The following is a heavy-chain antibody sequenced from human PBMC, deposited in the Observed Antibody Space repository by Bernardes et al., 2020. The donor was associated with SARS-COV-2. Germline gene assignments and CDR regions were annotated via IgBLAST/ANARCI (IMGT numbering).Heavy chain of an antibody. CDR1: GGSISSGSYY. J-gene: IGHJ6*02. CDR2: IYTSGST. Sequence: SETLCLTCTVSGGSISSGSYYWSWIRQPAGKGLEWIGHIYTSGSTNYNPSLKRRVTISVDTSKNQFSLKLSSVTAADTAVYYCASGEVVRGGTLYYYGMDVWGQGTTVTVSS. V-gene: IGHV4-61*09. CDR3: ASGEVVRGGTLYYYGMDV. D-gene: IGHD3-10*01.